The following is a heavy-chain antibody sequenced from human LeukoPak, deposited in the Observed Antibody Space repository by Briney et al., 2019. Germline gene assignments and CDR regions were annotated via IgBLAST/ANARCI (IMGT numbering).Heavy chain of an antibody. CDR1: GGSFSGDY. CDR3: ARRPRYSSGWYYFDS. D-gene: IGHD6-19*01. V-gene: IGHV4-34*01. Sequence: SETLSLTCAVYGGSFSGDYWNWIRQPPGKGLEWIGEINHSGSTNSNPSLKSRDTISVDRSKNQFSLKLSSVTAADTAVYYCARRPRYSSGWYYFDSWGQGTLVTVSS. CDR2: INHSGST. J-gene: IGHJ4*02.